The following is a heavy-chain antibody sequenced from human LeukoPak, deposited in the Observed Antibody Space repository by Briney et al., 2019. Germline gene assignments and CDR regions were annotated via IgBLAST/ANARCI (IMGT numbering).Heavy chain of an antibody. V-gene: IGHV3-43*01. CDR3: ARDESSSWYKRGLNWFDP. Sequence: PGGSLRLSCAASGFTFDDYTMHWVRQALGKGLEWGSLISWDGGSTYYADSVKGRFTISRDNAKNSLYLQMNSLRAEDTAVYYCARDESSSWYKRGLNWFDPWGQGTLVPVSS. J-gene: IGHJ5*02. D-gene: IGHD6-13*01. CDR1: GFTFDDYT. CDR2: ISWDGGST.